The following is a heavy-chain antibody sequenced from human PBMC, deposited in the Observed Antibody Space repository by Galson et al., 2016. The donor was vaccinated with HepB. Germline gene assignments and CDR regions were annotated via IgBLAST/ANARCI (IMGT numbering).Heavy chain of an antibody. CDR2: IKSKADGGTT. CDR1: GLPFSGAW. Sequence: SLRLSCAVSGLPFSGAWMSWVRQPPGKGLEWVGRIKSKADGGTTDYATPVKGRFTISRDDSKNTLYLQMTSLKTEDTAVYFCTTVTHAPRNGGQGTLVTVSS. CDR3: TTVTHAPRN. V-gene: IGHV3-15*01. J-gene: IGHJ4*02.